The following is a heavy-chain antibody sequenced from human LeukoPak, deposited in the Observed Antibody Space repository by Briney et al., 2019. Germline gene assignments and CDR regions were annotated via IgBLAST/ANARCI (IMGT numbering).Heavy chain of an antibody. CDR3: ARGDYDSSGADAFDI. CDR2: IDSGATNT. CDR1: GFTFSNYD. V-gene: IGHV3-NL1*01. J-gene: IGHJ3*02. D-gene: IGHD3-22*01. Sequence: GGSLRLSCAVSGFTFSNYDMNWVRQAPGKGLEWVSAIDSGATNTYYADFVKGRFTISRDNSKNTLYLQMNSLRAEDTAVYYCARGDYDSSGADAFDIWGQGTMVTVSS.